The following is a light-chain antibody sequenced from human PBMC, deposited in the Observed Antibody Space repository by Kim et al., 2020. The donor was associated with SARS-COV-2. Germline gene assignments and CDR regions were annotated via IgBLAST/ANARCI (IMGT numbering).Light chain of an antibody. J-gene: IGKJ2*01. V-gene: IGKV3-20*01. CDR1: QSVSSSD. CDR2: GAS. CDR3: QQYGNSPPNT. Sequence: EIVLTQSPGTLSLSPGERATLSCRASQSVSSSDLAWYQQKPGQAPRLLIYGASSRATGIPDRFSGSGSGTDFTLTISRLEPEDFAVYYCQQYGNSPPNTFCQGTKLEI.